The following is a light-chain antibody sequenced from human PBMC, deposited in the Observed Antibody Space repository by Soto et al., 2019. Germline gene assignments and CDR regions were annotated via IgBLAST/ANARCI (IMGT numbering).Light chain of an antibody. J-gene: IGKJ5*01. CDR2: GAS. V-gene: IGKV3-15*01. Sequence: EIVMTQSPATLSVSPGERATLSCRARQSVSSNLAWYHQKPGQAPRLLIYGASTRATGIPARFSGSRSGTELTLTISSLQSENFGVYYCQQYNNWPPVNFGQGTRLEIK. CDR1: QSVSSN. CDR3: QQYNNWPPVN.